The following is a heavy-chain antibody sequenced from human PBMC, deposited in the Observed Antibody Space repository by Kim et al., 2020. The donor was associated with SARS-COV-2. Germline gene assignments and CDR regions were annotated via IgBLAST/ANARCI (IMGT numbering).Heavy chain of an antibody. Sequence: ASVKVSCKASGYTFTSYYMHWVRQAPGQGLEWMGIINPSGGSTSYAQKFQGRVTMTRDTSTSTVYMELSSLRSEDTAVYYCARDLPSPYSSSWYALGSGYYYYSMGVWGQGTTVTVSS. CDR3: ARDLPSPYSSSWYALGSGYYYYSMGV. CDR1: GYTFTSYY. CDR2: INPSGGST. J-gene: IGHJ6*02. V-gene: IGHV1-46*01. D-gene: IGHD6-13*01.